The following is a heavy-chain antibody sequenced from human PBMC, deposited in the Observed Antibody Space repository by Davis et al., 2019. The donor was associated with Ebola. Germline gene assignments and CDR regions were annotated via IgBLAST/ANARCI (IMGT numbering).Heavy chain of an antibody. CDR3: ARLGDSSAWYRAY. D-gene: IGHD6-19*01. J-gene: IGHJ4*02. V-gene: IGHV3-74*01. CDR1: GFPFSYYW. Sequence: HTGGSLRLSCAASGFPFSYYWMHWVRQAPGKGLGWVSRINGEGNYIDYADSVKGRFTVSRDNAQNTLYLQMNSLRVEDTAVYYCARLGDSSAWYRAYWGRGTQGTVSS. CDR2: INGEGNYI.